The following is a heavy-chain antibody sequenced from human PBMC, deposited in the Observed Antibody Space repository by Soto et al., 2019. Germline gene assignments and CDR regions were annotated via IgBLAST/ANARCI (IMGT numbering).Heavy chain of an antibody. J-gene: IGHJ6*02. CDR2: ILPIFGTE. D-gene: IGHD3-10*01. CDR1: GGNFRSDS. Sequence: NGYCKGSGGNFRSDSMNWGRPAPRQRIELMGGILPIFGTENYEQKFKGRVTITADESTSTAYMELSSLRSEDTAVYYCAKATFYYGSGSYYNPLYYYGMDVWGQGTTVTVSS. CDR3: AKATFYYGSGSYYNPLYYYGMDV. V-gene: IGHV1-69*01.